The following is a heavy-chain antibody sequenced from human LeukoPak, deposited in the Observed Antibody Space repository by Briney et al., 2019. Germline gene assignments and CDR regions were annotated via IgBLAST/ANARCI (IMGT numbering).Heavy chain of an antibody. CDR3: AGGDYFGSGSARRHWFDP. CDR2: IVQDGNEK. D-gene: IGHD3-10*01. Sequence: GESLRLSCAASGFTFSSYCMHWARQAPGKGLEWVAFIVQDGNEKYYVDSVKGRFTISRDNAQNSLYLEMNSLRAEDTAVYYCAGGDYFGSGSARRHWFDPWGQGTLVTVSS. J-gene: IGHJ5*02. CDR1: GFTFSSYC. V-gene: IGHV3-7*04.